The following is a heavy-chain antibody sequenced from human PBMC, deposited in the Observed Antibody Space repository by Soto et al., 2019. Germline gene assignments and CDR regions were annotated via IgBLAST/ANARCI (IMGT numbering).Heavy chain of an antibody. D-gene: IGHD5-18*01. CDR1: GGTXTSYA. CDR2: IIPIFGTA. J-gene: IGHJ5*02. Sequence: SXKVSFKASGGTXTSYAIGLVRQAPGQGLEWMGGIIPIFGTANYAQKFQVRVTITADESTSTAYMELSSLRSQDTAVYYCARQFWDTAMVSWFAPWGQGTLATVSS. CDR3: ARQFWDTAMVSWFAP. V-gene: IGHV1-69*13.